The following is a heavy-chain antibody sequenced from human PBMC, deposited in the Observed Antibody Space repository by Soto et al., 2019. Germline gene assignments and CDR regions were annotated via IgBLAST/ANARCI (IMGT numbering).Heavy chain of an antibody. CDR3: ARETQWLNWFDP. CDR2: ISSSSRTI. J-gene: IGHJ5*02. D-gene: IGHD6-19*01. V-gene: IGHV3-48*01. Sequence: EVQLVESGGGLVQPGGSLRLSCAASGFTFSSYSMNWVRQAPGKGLEWVSYISSSSRTIYYADSVKGRFTISRDNAKTSLYLQMNSLRAEDTAVYYCARETQWLNWFDPWGQGTLVTVSS. CDR1: GFTFSSYS.